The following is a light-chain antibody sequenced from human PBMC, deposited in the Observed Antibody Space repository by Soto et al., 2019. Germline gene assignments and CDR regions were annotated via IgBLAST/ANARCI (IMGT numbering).Light chain of an antibody. CDR2: DTD. V-gene: IGLV7-46*01. Sequence: QAVVTQEPSLTVSPGGTVILTCGSSTGAVTNGHYAYWFQQMPGQAPRTLIYDTDNKHSWTPARFSASLLGGKGALTLTGAQPQAESDYSCLLTYSGARVFGRGTKLTVL. J-gene: IGLJ2*01. CDR3: LLTYSGARV. CDR1: TGAVTNGHY.